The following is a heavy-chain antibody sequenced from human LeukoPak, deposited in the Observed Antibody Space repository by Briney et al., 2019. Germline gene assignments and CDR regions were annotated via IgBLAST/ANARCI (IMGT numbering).Heavy chain of an antibody. J-gene: IGHJ4*02. CDR2: IIPIFGTA. CDR1: GGTFSSYA. CDR3: ARGARGYCSGGSCLYDY. V-gene: IGHV1-69*05. D-gene: IGHD2-15*01. Sequence: SVKVSCKASGGTFSSYAISWVRQAPGQGLEWMGRIIPIFGTANYAQKFQGRVTMTRNTSISTAYMELSSLRSEDTAVYYCARGARGYCSGGSCLYDYWGQGTLVTVSS.